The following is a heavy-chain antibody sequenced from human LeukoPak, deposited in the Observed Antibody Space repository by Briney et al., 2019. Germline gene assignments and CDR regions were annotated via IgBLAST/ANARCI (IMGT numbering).Heavy chain of an antibody. CDR2: ISDSGGST. V-gene: IGHV3-23*01. Sequence: GGSLRLSCEVFGFRFDDYGMSWVRQAPGKGLEWVAGISDSGGSTYSADSVKGRFTISRDNSKNTLYLQMNSLRAEDTAVYYCAKEGGYFDWPFTFDYWGQGTLVTVSS. CDR3: AKEGGYFDWPFTFDY. CDR1: GFRFDDYG. D-gene: IGHD3-9*01. J-gene: IGHJ4*02.